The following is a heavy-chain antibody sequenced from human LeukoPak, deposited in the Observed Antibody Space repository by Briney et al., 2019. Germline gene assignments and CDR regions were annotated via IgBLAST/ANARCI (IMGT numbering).Heavy chain of an antibody. CDR2: IYSGGST. CDR3: ARGADRWNYFDY. J-gene: IGHJ4*02. V-gene: IGHV3-53*01. Sequence: GGSLRLSCAASGFTVCSSFVSWVRHAPGRGLEWVSVIYSGGSTYYADSVKGRFTISRDNSKNTVSLQMNSLRAEDTAVYYCARGADRWNYFDYWGQGTLVTVSS. CDR1: GFTVCSSF. D-gene: IGHD4-23*01.